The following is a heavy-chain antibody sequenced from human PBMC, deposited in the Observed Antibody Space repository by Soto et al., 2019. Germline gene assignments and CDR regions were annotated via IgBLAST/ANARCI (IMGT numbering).Heavy chain of an antibody. D-gene: IGHD4-17*01. CDR1: GGTFSSCA. J-gene: IGHJ6*02. CDR3: ARPLTRYGDPYYYYGMDV. V-gene: IGHV1-69*06. CDR2: IIPIFGTA. Sequence: SVKVSCKASGGTFSSCAISWVRQAPGQGLEWMGGIIPIFGTANYAQKFQGKVTISADKSISTAYLQWSSLKASDTAMYYCARPLTRYGDPYYYYGMDVWGQGTTVTVSS.